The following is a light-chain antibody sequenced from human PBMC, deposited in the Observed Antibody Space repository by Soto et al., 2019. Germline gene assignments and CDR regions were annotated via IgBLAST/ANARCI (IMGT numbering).Light chain of an antibody. CDR1: SSNIGLND. Sequence: QAVVTQPPSVSAAPGQDVTISCSGSSSNIGLNDVAWYQQLPGTAPKLLIYENSKRPSGIPDRFSGSKSGTSATLGITGLQTGDEADYYCGAWDTSLTGGLFGGGTKVTVL. CDR3: GAWDTSLTGGL. V-gene: IGLV1-51*02. CDR2: ENS. J-gene: IGLJ2*01.